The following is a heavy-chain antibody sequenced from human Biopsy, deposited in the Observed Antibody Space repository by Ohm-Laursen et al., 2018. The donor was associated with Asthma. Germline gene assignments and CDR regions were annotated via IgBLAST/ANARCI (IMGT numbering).Heavy chain of an antibody. CDR3: ARTYYDFLTGQVKDVFGV. D-gene: IGHD3-9*01. J-gene: IGHJ3*01. Sequence: SSVNVSCKTSGYNFISFAIHWVRQAPGQRLEWMGWVNTGNGDTKYSQKFQGRVTITRDTSASTAYMELRSLRSEDTATYYCARTYYDFLTGQVKDVFGVWGQGTMVTVSS. CDR2: VNTGNGDT. V-gene: IGHV1-3*04. CDR1: GYNFISFA.